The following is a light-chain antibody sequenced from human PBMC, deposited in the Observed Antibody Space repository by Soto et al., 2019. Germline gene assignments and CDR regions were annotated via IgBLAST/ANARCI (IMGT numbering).Light chain of an antibody. J-gene: IGLJ2*01. CDR3: AAWDDNLSGVV. Sequence: QTVVTQPPSASGTPGQRVTISCSGSSSNIGSNTVNWYQHLPGTAPRLLIYSNHQRPSGVPDRFSGSKSGTLASLAISGLQSEDEADYYCAAWDDNLSGVVFGGGTKLTVL. CDR1: SSNIGSNT. V-gene: IGLV1-44*01. CDR2: SNH.